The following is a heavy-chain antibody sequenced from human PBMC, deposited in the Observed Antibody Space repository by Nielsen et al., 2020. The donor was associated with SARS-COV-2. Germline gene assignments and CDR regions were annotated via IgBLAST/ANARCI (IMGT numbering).Heavy chain of an antibody. CDR3: AKDVSGWDLTVFDF. CDR2: INWNGGNI. D-gene: IGHD6-19*01. Sequence: GGSLRLSCAASGFTFDEYGMHWVRQAPGKGLEWVSGINWNGGNIVYADSVKGRFTISRDNAKNSLYLQMNSLKTEDTALYYCAKDVSGWDLTVFDFWGQGSLVTVSS. J-gene: IGHJ4*02. CDR1: GFTFDEYG. V-gene: IGHV3-9*01.